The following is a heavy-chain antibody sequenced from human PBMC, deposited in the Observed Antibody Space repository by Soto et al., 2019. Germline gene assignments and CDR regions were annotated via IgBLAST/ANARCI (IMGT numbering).Heavy chain of an antibody. J-gene: IGHJ5*02. CDR2: INHSGST. CDR1: GGSFSGYY. D-gene: IGHD3-22*01. Sequence: PSETLSLTCAVYGGSFSGYYWSWIRQPPGKGLEWIGEINHSGSTNYNPSLKSRVTISVDTSKNQFSLKLSSVTAADTAVYYCARRGYYYDSSGYPAHGWFDPWGQGTLVTVSS. V-gene: IGHV4-34*01. CDR3: ARRGYYYDSSGYPAHGWFDP.